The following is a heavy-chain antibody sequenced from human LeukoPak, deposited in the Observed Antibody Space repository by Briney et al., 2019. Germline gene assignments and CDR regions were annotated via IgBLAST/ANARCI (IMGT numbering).Heavy chain of an antibody. D-gene: IGHD3-9*01. CDR1: GYSFTSYW. CDR2: IYPGDSDT. V-gene: IGHV5-51*01. Sequence: GESVKISCKGSGYSFTSYWIGWVRQMPGKGLEWMWIIYPGDSDTRYSPSFQGQVTISADKSISIAYLQWSSLKASDTAMYYCARQDDILAFDYWGQGTLVTVSS. J-gene: IGHJ4*02. CDR3: ARQDDILAFDY.